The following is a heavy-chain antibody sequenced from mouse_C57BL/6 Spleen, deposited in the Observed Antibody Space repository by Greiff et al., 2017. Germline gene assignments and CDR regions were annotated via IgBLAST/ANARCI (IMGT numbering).Heavy chain of an antibody. CDR3: ARGYNGSRDWDFEV. V-gene: IGHV1-39*01. CDR1: GYSFTDYN. CDR2: INPNYGTT. Sequence: VQLQQSGPELVKPGASVKISCKASGYSFTDYNMNWVKPSNGKSLEWIGVINPNYGTTSYNQKLKGKATLTVDQSSSTAFMQVNSMTTEDAADDDDARGYNGSRDWDFEVWGKGTTVNVSS. D-gene: IGHD1-1*01. J-gene: IGHJ1*03.